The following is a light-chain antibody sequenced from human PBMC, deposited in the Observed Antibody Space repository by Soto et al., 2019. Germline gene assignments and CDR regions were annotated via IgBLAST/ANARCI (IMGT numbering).Light chain of an antibody. CDR3: CSYATINTFG. Sequence: QSALAQPASVSGSPGQSITISCTGTSSDVGTYNLVSWYQQHPGKAPKLLISEDNKRPSGVSNRFSGSKSGNTASLSISGLQAEYEADYYCCSYATINTFGFGTETKVTVL. V-gene: IGLV2-23*02. CDR1: SSDVGTYNL. J-gene: IGLJ1*01. CDR2: EDN.